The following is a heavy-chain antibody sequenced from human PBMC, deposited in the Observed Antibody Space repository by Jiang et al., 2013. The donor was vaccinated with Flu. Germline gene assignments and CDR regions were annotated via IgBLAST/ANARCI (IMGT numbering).Heavy chain of an antibody. D-gene: IGHD3-3*01. J-gene: IGHJ6*02. CDR1: GYTFTSYA. CDR3: AREGDFWSGYYTGYYGMDV. CDR2: INAGNGNT. V-gene: IGHV1-3*01. Sequence: SGAEVKKPGASVKVSCKASGYTFTSYAMHWVRQAPGQRLEWMGWINAGNGNTKYSQKFQGRVTITRDTSASTAYMELGSLRSEDTAVYYCAREGDFWSGYYTGYYGMDVWGQGTTVTVSS.